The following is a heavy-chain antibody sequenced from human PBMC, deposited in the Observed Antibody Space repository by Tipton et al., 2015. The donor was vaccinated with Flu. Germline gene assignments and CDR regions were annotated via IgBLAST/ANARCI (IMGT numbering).Heavy chain of an antibody. CDR2: THSNGNT. V-gene: IGHV4-4*07. D-gene: IGHD3-22*01. J-gene: IGHJ4*02. Sequence: GLVKPSETLSLMCNVSGGSINRYYWSWIRQSVGKGPEWIGRTHSNGNTNYNSSFGSRLTMSLDTSKSQFSMTLTSVTVADTAVYYCTSGNFYDSSGYFAFWGQGILVTVSS. CDR1: GGSINRYY. CDR3: TSGNFYDSSGYFAF.